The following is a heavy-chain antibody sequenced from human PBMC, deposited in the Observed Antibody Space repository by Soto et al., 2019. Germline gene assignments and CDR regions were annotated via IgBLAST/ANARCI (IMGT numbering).Heavy chain of an antibody. J-gene: IGHJ4*02. Sequence: QVQLVQSGVEVKKPGASVKVSCKAMGYTFTNYGLSWVRQAPGEGLEWLGWISAYNGHTKYAHKVQDRVTLTTDTSASTAYLELRSLRSADTAVYYCVRGDGGYFDQWGQGTLVLVSS. CDR2: ISAYNGHT. D-gene: IGHD3-16*01. CDR1: GYTFTNYG. V-gene: IGHV1-18*01. CDR3: VRGDGGYFDQ.